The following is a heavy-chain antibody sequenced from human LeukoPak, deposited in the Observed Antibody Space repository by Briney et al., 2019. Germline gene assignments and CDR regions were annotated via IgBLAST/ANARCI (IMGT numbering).Heavy chain of an antibody. V-gene: IGHV1-69*13. Sequence: SVKVSCKASGGTFSSYGISWVRQAPGQGLEWMGGIIPIFGTANYAQKFQGRVTITADESPSTAYMELSSLRSEDTAVYYCARSPYGSGKGPYYYYYYGMDVWGQGTTDTVSS. CDR3: ARSPYGSGKGPYYYYYYGMDV. D-gene: IGHD3-10*01. CDR1: GGTFSSYG. J-gene: IGHJ6*02. CDR2: IIPIFGTA.